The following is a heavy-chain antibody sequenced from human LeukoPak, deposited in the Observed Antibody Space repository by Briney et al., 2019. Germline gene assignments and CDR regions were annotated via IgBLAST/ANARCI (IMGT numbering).Heavy chain of an antibody. CDR2: ISSSRGYI. D-gene: IGHD3-3*01. CDR3: ARSNDFWSGYYDNYYYGMDV. V-gene: IGHV3-21*01. J-gene: IGHJ6*02. CDR1: GFSFSSYS. Sequence: PGGSLRLSCAASGFSFSSYSMTWVRQAPGEGPEWVSSISSSRGYIYYADSVKGRFTISRDNAKNSLYLQMNSLRAEDTAVYYCARSNDFWSGYYDNYYYGMDVWGQGTTVTVSS.